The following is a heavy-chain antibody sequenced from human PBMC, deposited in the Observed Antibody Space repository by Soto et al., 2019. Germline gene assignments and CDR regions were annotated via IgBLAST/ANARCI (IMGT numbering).Heavy chain of an antibody. CDR1: GFTFSSYA. CDR3: ARETIYYYGSYEGDY. D-gene: IGHD3-10*01. V-gene: IGHV3-30-3*01. CDR2: ISYDGSNK. J-gene: IGHJ4*02. Sequence: GGSLRLSCAASGFTFSSYAMHWVRQAPGKGLEWVAVISYDGSNKYYADSVKGRFTISRDNSKNTLYLQMNSLRAEDTAVYYCARETIYYYGSYEGDYWGQGTLVTVSS.